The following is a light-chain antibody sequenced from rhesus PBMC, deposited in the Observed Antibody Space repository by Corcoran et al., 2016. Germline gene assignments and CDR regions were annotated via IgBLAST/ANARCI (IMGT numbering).Light chain of an antibody. CDR1: QGINNY. CDR2: YAS. J-gene: IGKJ4*01. CDR3: QQYNNSPLT. V-gene: IGKV1-66*01. Sequence: DIQMTQSPSSLSASVGDTVTITCRASQGINNYLSWYQQKPGKAPKPLIYYASRLETGVPSRFSGSGSGTDYTLTISSLQPEAIATYYCQQYNNSPLTFGGGTKVEIK.